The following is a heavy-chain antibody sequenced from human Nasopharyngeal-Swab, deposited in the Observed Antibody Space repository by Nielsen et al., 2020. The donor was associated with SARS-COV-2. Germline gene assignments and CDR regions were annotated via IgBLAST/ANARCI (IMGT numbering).Heavy chain of an antibody. CDR3: AKPPLDTAMVLAY. D-gene: IGHD5-18*01. V-gene: IGHV3-30*18. J-gene: IGHJ4*02. CDR2: ISYDGSNK. Sequence: GSLRLSCAASGFTFSSYGMHWVRQAPGKGLEWVAVISYDGSNKYYADSVKGRFTISRDNSKNTLYLQMNSLRAEDTAVYYCAKPPLDTAMVLAYWGQGTLVTVSS. CDR1: GFTFSSYG.